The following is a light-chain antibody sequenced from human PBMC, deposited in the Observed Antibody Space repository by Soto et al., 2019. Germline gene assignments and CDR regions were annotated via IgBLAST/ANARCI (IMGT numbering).Light chain of an antibody. CDR3: MQALQTPLT. J-gene: IGKJ4*01. Sequence: EIVMTQSPVSLPVTPGEPASISCRSSQSLVHGNGNNDLNWFLQKPGQSPQLLIYLGSTRASGVPDRFSGSGSGTDFTLKISRVEAEDVGVYYCMQALQTPLTFAGGTKLEIK. V-gene: IGKV2-28*01. CDR2: LGS. CDR1: QSLVHGNGNND.